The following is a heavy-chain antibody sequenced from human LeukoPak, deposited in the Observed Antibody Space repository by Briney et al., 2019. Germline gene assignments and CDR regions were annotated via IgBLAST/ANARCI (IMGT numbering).Heavy chain of an antibody. CDR2: IYYSGST. J-gene: IGHJ4*02. CDR1: GGSISSGGYY. Sequence: SETLFLTCTVSGGSISSGGYYWSWIRQHPGKGLEWIGYIYYSGSTYYNPSLKSRVTISVDTSKNQFSLKLSSVTAADTAVYYCARVEDDFWSGSPRFDYWGQGTLVTVSS. V-gene: IGHV4-31*03. CDR3: ARVEDDFWSGSPRFDY. D-gene: IGHD3-3*01.